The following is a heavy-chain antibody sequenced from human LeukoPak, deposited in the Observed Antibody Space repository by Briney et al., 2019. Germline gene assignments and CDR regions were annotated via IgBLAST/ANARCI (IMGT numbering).Heavy chain of an antibody. CDR2: IYYSGST. Sequence: SETLSLTCTVSGGSISSYYWSWIRQPPGKGLEWIGYIYYSGSTNYNPSLKSRVTISVDTSKNQFSLKLSSMTAADTAVYYCARRNRYSSSLDYWGQGTLVTVSS. CDR3: ARRNRYSSSLDY. CDR1: GGSISSYY. J-gene: IGHJ4*02. D-gene: IGHD6-13*01. V-gene: IGHV4-59*08.